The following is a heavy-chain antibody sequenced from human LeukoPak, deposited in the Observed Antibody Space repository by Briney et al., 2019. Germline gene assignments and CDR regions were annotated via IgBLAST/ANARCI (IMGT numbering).Heavy chain of an antibody. CDR3: ATGAPGGDYFDY. CDR2: ILYDGSNK. J-gene: IGHJ4*02. V-gene: IGHV3-30*04. D-gene: IGHD2-8*02. CDR1: GFTFSSYA. Sequence: GGSLRLSCAASGFTFSSYAMHWVRQAPGKGLEWVALILYDGSNKYYADSVKGRFTISRDNSKNTLYLQTNSLRAEDTAVYYCATGAPGGDYFDYWGQGTLVTVSS.